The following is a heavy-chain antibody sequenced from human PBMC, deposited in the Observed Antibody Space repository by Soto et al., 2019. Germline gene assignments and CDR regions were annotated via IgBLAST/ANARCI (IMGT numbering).Heavy chain of an antibody. J-gene: IGHJ4*02. CDR3: ARGRDY. CDR2: INQSGST. V-gene: IGHV4-34*01. CDR1: GGSFSNYY. Sequence: QVQLQQWGAGLLKPSETLSLTCAVYGGSFSNYYWSWIRHPPGKGLEWIGEINQSGSTNHNPSLKSRVTISVDTSKNQFSLKLSSVSAADTAVYYCARGRDYWGQGTLVTVSS.